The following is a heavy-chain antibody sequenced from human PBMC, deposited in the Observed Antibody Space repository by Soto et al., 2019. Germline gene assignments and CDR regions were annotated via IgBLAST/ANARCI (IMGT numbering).Heavy chain of an antibody. CDR3: ARVQGGWYLFDY. D-gene: IGHD6-19*01. V-gene: IGHV6-1*01. Sequence: PSQTLSLTCAISGDSVSSNRAAWNWIRQSPSRGLEWLGRAYYRSQWYYDSAVSVRSRITVIPDTSKNQFSLQLNSVTPEDTAVYYCARVQGGWYLFDYWGQGTLVTVSS. J-gene: IGHJ4*02. CDR1: GDSVSSNRAA. CDR2: AYYRSQWYY.